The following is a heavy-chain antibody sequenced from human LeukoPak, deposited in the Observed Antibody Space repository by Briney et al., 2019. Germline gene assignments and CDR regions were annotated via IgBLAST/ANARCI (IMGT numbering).Heavy chain of an antibody. Sequence: GASVKVSCKASGGTFSSYAISWVRQAPGQGLEWMGWISAYNGNTNYAQKLQGRVTMTTDTSTSTAYMELRSLRSDDTAVYYCARIRAMVYFLDYWGQGTLVTVSS. J-gene: IGHJ4*02. CDR1: GGTFSSYA. CDR2: ISAYNGNT. V-gene: IGHV1-18*01. CDR3: ARIRAMVYFLDY. D-gene: IGHD5-18*01.